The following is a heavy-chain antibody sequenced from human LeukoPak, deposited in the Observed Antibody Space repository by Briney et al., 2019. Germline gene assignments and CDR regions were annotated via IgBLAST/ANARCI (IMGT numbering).Heavy chain of an antibody. V-gene: IGHV5-10-1*01. CDR1: GYGFTSYW. CDR3: ARQRLEELGYYYGMDV. J-gene: IGHJ6*04. CDR2: IDPSDSYT. Sequence: GESLRISCKGSGYGFTSYWISWVRQMPGKGLEWMGRIDPSDSYTNYSPSFQGHVTISADKSISTAYPQWSSLKASDTAMYYCARQRLEELGYYYGMDVWGKGTTVTVSS. D-gene: IGHD6-25*01.